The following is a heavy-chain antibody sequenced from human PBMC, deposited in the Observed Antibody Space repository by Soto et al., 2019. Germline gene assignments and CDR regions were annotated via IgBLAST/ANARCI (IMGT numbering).Heavy chain of an antibody. J-gene: IGHJ4*02. CDR3: ARCDGSATYCFFFAY. V-gene: IGHV3-66*01. CDR1: GFTFSSYW. CDR2: IYSGGST. D-gene: IGHD3-10*01. Sequence: GGSLRLSCAASGFTFSSYWMHWVRQAPGKGLVWVSAIYSGGSTYYADSVKGRFTISRDNSRNTLYLQMNSLRAEDTAVYFCARCDGSATYCFFFAYWGQGTPVTVSS.